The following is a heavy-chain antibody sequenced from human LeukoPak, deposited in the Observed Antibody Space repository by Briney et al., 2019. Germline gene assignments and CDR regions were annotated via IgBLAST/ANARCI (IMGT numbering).Heavy chain of an antibody. Sequence: PSETLSLTCAVYGGSFSGYYWSWIRQPPGKGLEWIGEINHSGSTNYNPSLKSRVSMSVDTSKNQISLKLSSVTAVDTAVYYCARTQGYCSSTSCYPFDYWGQGTLVTVSS. CDR2: INHSGST. V-gene: IGHV4-34*01. CDR3: ARTQGYCSSTSCYPFDY. D-gene: IGHD2-2*01. CDR1: GGSFSGYY. J-gene: IGHJ4*02.